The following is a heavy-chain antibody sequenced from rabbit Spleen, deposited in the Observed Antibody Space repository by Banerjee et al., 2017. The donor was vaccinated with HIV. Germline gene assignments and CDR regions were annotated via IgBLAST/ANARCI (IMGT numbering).Heavy chain of an antibody. J-gene: IGHJ4*01. Sequence: QSLEESGGDLVKPGASLTLTCTASGFTFSSTWMSWVRQAPGKGLEWIGVINVGNSGDWYASWAKGRFTISKTSSTTVTLQMTSLTAADTATYFCARRPYDDDALWGPGTLVTVS. D-gene: IGHD1-1*01. CDR2: INVGNSGD. CDR3: ARRPYDDDAL. V-gene: IGHV1S40*01. CDR1: GFTFSSTW.